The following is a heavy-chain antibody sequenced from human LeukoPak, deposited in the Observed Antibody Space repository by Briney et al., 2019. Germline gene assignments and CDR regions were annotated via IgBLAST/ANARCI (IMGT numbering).Heavy chain of an antibody. J-gene: IGHJ4*02. V-gene: IGHV3-21*06. Sequence: GGSLRLSCAASGFSLISYNMNWVRQAPGKGLEWVSSISSTSSHIYYAGSVKGRFTISRDNAKNSLYLQMNSLRAEDTAMYYCATAPYDILTGYSPYYFESWGQGTLVTVSS. CDR1: GFSLISYN. CDR2: ISSTSSHI. D-gene: IGHD3-9*01. CDR3: ATAPYDILTGYSPYYFES.